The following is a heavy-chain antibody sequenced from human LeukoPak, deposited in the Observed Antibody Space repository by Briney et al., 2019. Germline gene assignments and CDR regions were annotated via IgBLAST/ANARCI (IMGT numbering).Heavy chain of an antibody. J-gene: IGHJ6*02. Sequence: GGSLRLSCAASGFTVSDYYMAWIRQAPGKGLEWISYISTSGSAVYYADSVKGRFTMSRDNAKNSLYLQINSLRAEDTAVYYCARRAPFYYNSWSPTHDYGMDVWGQGTTVTVSS. CDR2: ISTSGSAV. CDR1: GFTVSDYY. D-gene: IGHD3-10*01. CDR3: ARRAPFYYNSWSPTHDYGMDV. V-gene: IGHV3-11*01.